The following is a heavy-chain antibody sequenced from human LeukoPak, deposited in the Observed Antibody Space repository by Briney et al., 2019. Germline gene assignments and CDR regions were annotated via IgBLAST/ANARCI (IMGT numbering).Heavy chain of an antibody. CDR1: GFMFSSNW. Sequence: PGGSLRLSCAASGFMFSSNWMSWVRQAPGKGLEWVARLVYDARSDYANSVKGRFSISRDDSKNTLFLDMSNLRVEDTALYYCARDLSAAFDFWGQGVLVTVSS. J-gene: IGHJ4*02. CDR3: ARDLSAAFDF. CDR2: LVYDARS. V-gene: IGHV3-33*08. D-gene: IGHD6-25*01.